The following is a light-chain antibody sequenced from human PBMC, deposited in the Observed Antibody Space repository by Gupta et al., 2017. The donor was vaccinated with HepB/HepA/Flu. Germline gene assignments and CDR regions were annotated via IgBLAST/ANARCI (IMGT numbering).Light chain of an antibody. CDR3: NCRDSSGNVV. V-gene: IGLV3-19*01. J-gene: IGLJ2*01. Sequence: SSELTQDPPVSVAWGKTFRITCQGDSVRNYYASWFQQKPGHATKLVLYGNKIRPSGIPERLSGSNSGTAASLTSAGKQEEDEDDYYGNCRDSSGNVVFGGGTRLTVL. CDR1: SVRNYY. CDR2: GNK.